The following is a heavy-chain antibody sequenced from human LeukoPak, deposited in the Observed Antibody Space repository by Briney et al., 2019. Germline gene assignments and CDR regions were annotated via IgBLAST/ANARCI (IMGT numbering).Heavy chain of an antibody. Sequence: ASVKVSFKASGYTFTSYYMHWVRQAPGQGLEWMGIINPNGGNTSYAQKFQGRVTMTRDTSTSTVYMELSSLRSEDTAVYYCARARYSSGWYTWFDPWGQGTLVTVSS. J-gene: IGHJ5*02. CDR1: GYTFTSYY. CDR3: ARARYSSGWYTWFDP. V-gene: IGHV1-46*01. D-gene: IGHD6-19*01. CDR2: INPNGGNT.